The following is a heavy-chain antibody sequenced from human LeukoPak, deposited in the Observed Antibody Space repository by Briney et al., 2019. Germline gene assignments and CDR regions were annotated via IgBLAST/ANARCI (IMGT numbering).Heavy chain of an antibody. CDR2: MQYDGSQI. Sequence: GGSLRLSCTASGLAFSSYGMQWARQAPGKGLEWVAFMQYDGSQIYYADSVKGRFTISRDNSKNALYLQMNSLRPEDTAVYYCAGKAAAFYFDYWGQGTLVSVSS. V-gene: IGHV3-30*02. CDR1: GLAFSSYG. D-gene: IGHD6-13*01. J-gene: IGHJ4*02. CDR3: AGKAAAFYFDY.